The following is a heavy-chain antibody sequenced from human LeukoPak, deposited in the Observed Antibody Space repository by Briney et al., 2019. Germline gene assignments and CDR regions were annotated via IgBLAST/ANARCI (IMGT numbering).Heavy chain of an antibody. CDR2: ISSSSSYI. Sequence: GGSLRLSCAASGFTFSSYSMNWVRQAPGEGLEWVSSISSSSSYIYYADSVKGRFTISRDNAKNSLYPQMNSLRAEDTAVYYCARGPTNFDYWGQGTLVTVSS. CDR1: GFTFSSYS. V-gene: IGHV3-21*01. D-gene: IGHD4-11*01. CDR3: ARGPTNFDY. J-gene: IGHJ4*02.